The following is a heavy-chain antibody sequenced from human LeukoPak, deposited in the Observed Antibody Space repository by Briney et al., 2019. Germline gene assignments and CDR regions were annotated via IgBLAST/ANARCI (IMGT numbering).Heavy chain of an antibody. CDR3: ARQTLGYCLLPNCDDF. V-gene: IGHV4-39*01. CDR2: LYYGGRS. J-gene: IGHJ4*02. Sequence: SETLSLTCNVSGGSITNNAYYWGWIRQPPGKGLEWIGSLYYGGRSYFYNPSLKSRVSISVDSSNNQFSLTLKSLTAADTAVYFCARQTLGYCLLPNCDDFWGQGALITVSS. CDR1: GGSITNNAYY. D-gene: IGHD2-15*01.